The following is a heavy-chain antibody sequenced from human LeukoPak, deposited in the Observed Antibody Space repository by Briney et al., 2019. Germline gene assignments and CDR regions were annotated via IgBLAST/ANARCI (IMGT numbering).Heavy chain of an antibody. J-gene: IGHJ5*02. V-gene: IGHV3-21*01. CDR3: ARLAIAAADILYNWFDP. D-gene: IGHD6-13*01. Sequence: GGSLRLSCAASGFTFSSYSMNWVRQAPGKGLEWVSSISSSSSYIYYADSVKGRFTISRDNAKNSLYLQMNSLRAEDTAVYYCARLAIAAADILYNWFDPWGQGTLVTVSS. CDR2: ISSSSSYI. CDR1: GFTFSSYS.